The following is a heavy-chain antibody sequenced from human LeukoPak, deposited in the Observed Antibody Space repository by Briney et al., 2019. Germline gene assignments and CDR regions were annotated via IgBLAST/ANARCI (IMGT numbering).Heavy chain of an antibody. Sequence: GGSLRLSCAASGFTFSSYSMNWVRQAPGKGLEWVSSISSSGSYIYYADSVEGRFTISRDNAKNSLYLQMNSLRAEDTAVYYCARDRYSSSWRPYDYWGQGTLVTVSS. CDR1: GFTFSSYS. CDR2: ISSSGSYI. CDR3: ARDRYSSSWRPYDY. V-gene: IGHV3-21*01. D-gene: IGHD6-13*01. J-gene: IGHJ4*02.